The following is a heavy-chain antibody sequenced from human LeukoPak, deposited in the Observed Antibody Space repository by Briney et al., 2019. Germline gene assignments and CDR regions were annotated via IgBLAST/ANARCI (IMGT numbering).Heavy chain of an antibody. D-gene: IGHD3-10*01. V-gene: IGHV1-18*01. Sequence: GASVKVSCKTSAYTFSNYGFNWVRQAPGQGLEWMGWISAYNGNTKYAQKFQGRFTMTTDTSTSTAYMELRSLTSDDTAVYYCARDLDGSGSYYTDYWGQGTLATVSS. J-gene: IGHJ4*02. CDR2: ISAYNGNT. CDR1: AYTFSNYG. CDR3: ARDLDGSGSYYTDY.